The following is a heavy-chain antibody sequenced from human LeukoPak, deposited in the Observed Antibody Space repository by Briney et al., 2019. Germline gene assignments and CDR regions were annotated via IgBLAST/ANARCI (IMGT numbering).Heavy chain of an antibody. Sequence: GGSLRLSCVASGFTFSNFGMHWVRQAPGKGLEWLAFIRYVAKIKYGRFSISRDNAKNTLYLQMDSLRPEDTAVYYCAKAPYRSSAYELEFDYWGQGTLVTVSS. CDR2: IRYVAKIK. CDR3: AKAPYRSSAYELEFDY. V-gene: IGHV3-30*02. CDR1: GFTFSNFG. D-gene: IGHD3-22*01. J-gene: IGHJ4*02.